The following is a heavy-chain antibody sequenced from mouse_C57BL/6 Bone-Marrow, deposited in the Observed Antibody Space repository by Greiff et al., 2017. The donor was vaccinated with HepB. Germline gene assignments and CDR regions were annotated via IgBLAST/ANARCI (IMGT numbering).Heavy chain of an antibody. CDR2: INPNNGGT. D-gene: IGHD4-1*01. V-gene: IGHV1-22*01. Sequence: EVKVVESGPELVKPGASVKMSCKASGYTFTDYNMHWVKQSHGKSLEWIGYINPNNGGTSYNQKFKGKATLTVNKSSSTAYMELRSLTSEDSAVYYWARSPLGGGYFDVWGTGTTVTVSS. CDR3: ARSPLGGGYFDV. J-gene: IGHJ1*03. CDR1: GYTFTDYN.